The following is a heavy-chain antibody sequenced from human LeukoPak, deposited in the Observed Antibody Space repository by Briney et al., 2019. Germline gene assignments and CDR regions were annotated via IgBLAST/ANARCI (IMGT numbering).Heavy chain of an antibody. D-gene: IGHD2-2*01. CDR2: INHSGST. V-gene: IGHV4-34*01. J-gene: IGHJ5*02. Sequence: SETLSLTCAVYGGSFSGYYWSWIRQPPGKGLEWIGEINHSGSTNYNPSLKSRVTISVDTSKNQFSLKLSSVTAADTAVYYCAGGGDCSSTSCPGGFDPWGQGTLVTVSS. CDR1: GGSFSGYY. CDR3: AGGGDCSSTSCPGGFDP.